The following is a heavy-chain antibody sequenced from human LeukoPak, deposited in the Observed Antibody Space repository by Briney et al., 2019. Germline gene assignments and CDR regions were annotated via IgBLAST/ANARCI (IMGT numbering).Heavy chain of an antibody. D-gene: IGHD3-9*01. Sequence: GGSLRLSCAASGFTFSSYAMSWVRQAPGKGLEWVAGISAGGGSTYYADSVKGRFTISRDNSKNMLYLQLNSLRADDTAVYDCAIGDPPTYYDILTGQDYWGQGTLVTVSS. J-gene: IGHJ4*02. CDR2: ISAGGGST. V-gene: IGHV3-23*01. CDR3: AIGDPPTYYDILTGQDY. CDR1: GFTFSSYA.